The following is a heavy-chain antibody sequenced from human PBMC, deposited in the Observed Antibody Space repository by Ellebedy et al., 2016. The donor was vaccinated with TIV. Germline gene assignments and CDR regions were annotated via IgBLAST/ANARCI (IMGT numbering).Heavy chain of an antibody. CDR3: TASPQYYYDTSGSPFDY. CDR2: IRSKAFGGTT. V-gene: IGHV3-49*03. Sequence: GESLKISXTASGFTFGDYAMNWFRQAPGKGLEWVGFIRSKAFGGTTECAASVKGRFTISRDDSKSIAYLQMNSLKTEDTAVYYCTASPQYYYDTSGSPFDYWGQGTLVTVSS. J-gene: IGHJ4*02. D-gene: IGHD3-22*01. CDR1: GFTFGDYA.